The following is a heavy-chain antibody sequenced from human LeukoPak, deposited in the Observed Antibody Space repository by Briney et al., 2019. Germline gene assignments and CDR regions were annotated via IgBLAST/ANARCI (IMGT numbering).Heavy chain of an antibody. J-gene: IGHJ2*01. CDR3: AKDLEGDYARGGYFDP. D-gene: IGHD4-17*01. CDR2: ISDGSDST. CDR1: GFTFSSYA. Sequence: GGSLRLSCAASGFTFSSYAMSWVRQAPGKGLEWVSAISDGSDSTYYADSVKGRFTISRDNSKNTLYLQMNSLRAEDTAVYYCAKDLEGDYARGGYFDPWGRGTLVTVSS. V-gene: IGHV3-23*01.